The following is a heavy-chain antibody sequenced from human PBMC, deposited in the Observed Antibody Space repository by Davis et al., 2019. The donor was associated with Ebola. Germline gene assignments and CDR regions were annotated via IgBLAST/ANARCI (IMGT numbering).Heavy chain of an antibody. Sequence: GESLKISCAASGFTFSSYAMSWVRQAPGKGLEWVSAISGSGGSTYYADSVKGRFTISRDNSKNTLYLQMNSLRAEDTAVYYCAKGSGVDYFDPWGQGTLVTVSS. D-gene: IGHD3/OR15-3a*01. CDR3: AKGSGVDYFDP. V-gene: IGHV3-23*01. CDR2: ISGSGGST. CDR1: GFTFSSYA. J-gene: IGHJ5*02.